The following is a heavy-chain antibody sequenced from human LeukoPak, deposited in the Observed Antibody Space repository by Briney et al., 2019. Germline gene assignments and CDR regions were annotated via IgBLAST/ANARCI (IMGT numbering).Heavy chain of an antibody. Sequence: ASVKVSCKASGYTFTSYGISWVRQAPGQGLEWMGGIIPIFGTANYAQKFQGRVTITADESTSTAYMELSSLRSEDTAVYYCARDLGGYCSGGSCYFKEGFDYWGQGTLVTVSS. CDR1: GYTFTSYG. CDR2: IIPIFGTA. CDR3: ARDLGGYCSGGSCYFKEGFDY. J-gene: IGHJ4*02. V-gene: IGHV1-69*13. D-gene: IGHD2-15*01.